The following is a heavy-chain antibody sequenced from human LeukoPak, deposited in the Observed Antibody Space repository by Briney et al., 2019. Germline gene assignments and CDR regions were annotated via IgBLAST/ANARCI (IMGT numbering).Heavy chain of an antibody. V-gene: IGHV3-7*01. D-gene: IGHD4/OR15-4a*01. CDR1: GLILSKYW. Sequence: PGGSLRLSCTGSGLILSKYWMICVRQPPGKGLEWVASIKKEASEKKYARSVKDRFTIFRDNADNSLYLQMNSLRLEDTAVYYCASGPSYGVRSDYFDYWGQGTLVTV. J-gene: IGHJ4*02. CDR2: IKKEASEK. CDR3: ASGPSYGVRSDYFDY.